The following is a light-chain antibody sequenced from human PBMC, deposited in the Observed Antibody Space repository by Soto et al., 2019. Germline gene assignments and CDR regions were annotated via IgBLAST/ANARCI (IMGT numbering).Light chain of an antibody. J-gene: IGKJ1*01. CDR2: GAS. V-gene: IGKV3-20*01. CDR1: QSVSSNY. CDR3: QQYDTSPRT. Sequence: EVMLTQSPGTLSLSPGERATLSCRASQSVSSNYLAWYQQKSGQAPRLLIYGASNRATGIPDRFSGSGSGXXXXXXIXXXEPEDFAVYYCQQYDTSPRTFGQGTKVEFK.